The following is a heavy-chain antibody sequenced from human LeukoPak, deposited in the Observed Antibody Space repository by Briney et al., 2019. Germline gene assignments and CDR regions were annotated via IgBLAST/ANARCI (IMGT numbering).Heavy chain of an antibody. CDR2: INPNSGGT. D-gene: IGHD2-2*01. CDR3: ARFDSNSDIVVVPAAVFDY. J-gene: IGHJ4*02. Sequence: ASVKVSCKASGYTFTGYYMHWVRQAPGQGLEWMGWINPNSGGTNYAQKFQGRVTVTRDTSISTAYMELSRLRSDDTAVYYCARFDSNSDIVVVPAAVFDYWGQGTLVTVSS. V-gene: IGHV1-2*02. CDR1: GYTFTGYY.